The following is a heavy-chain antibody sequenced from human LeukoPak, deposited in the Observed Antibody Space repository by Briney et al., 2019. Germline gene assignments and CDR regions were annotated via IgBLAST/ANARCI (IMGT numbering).Heavy chain of an antibody. CDR2: IKEDGRET. J-gene: IGHJ4*02. CDR1: GFTFSNYW. D-gene: IGHD1-7*01. CDR3: VKAQNFRPSAFFDS. Sequence: GESLRLSCAASGFTFSNYWMSWVRQAPGQGPEWVANIKEDGRETYYLDSVEGRFTIPRDNAKNSLELQMNSLRVEDTAVYHCVKAQNFRPSAFFDSWGQGTLVTVSS. V-gene: IGHV3-7*01.